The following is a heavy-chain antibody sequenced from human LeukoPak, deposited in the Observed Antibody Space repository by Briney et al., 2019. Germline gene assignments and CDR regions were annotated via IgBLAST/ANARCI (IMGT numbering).Heavy chain of an antibody. Sequence: GGSLRLSCAASGFTFDSYSMTWVRQAPGKGLEWISSITTRSDYTYYTDSVEGRFTISRDNTKNSLFLQMNSLRADDTAVYYCARVFRGRGRYFDLWGRGTLVTVSS. CDR3: ARVFRGRGRYFDL. CDR2: ITTRSDYT. V-gene: IGHV3-21*01. CDR1: GFTFDSYS. D-gene: IGHD2-15*01. J-gene: IGHJ2*01.